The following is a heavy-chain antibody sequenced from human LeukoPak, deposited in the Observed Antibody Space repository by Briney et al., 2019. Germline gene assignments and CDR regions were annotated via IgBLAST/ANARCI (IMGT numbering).Heavy chain of an antibody. CDR2: IYPGDSDT. CDR3: ARRGHSSSWYSDY. Sequence: GESLEISCKGSGYSFTSYWIAWVRQMPGKDLEWMGIIYPGDSDTRYSPSFQGQVTISADKSISTAYLQWSSLKASDTAMYYCARRGHSSSWYSDYWGQGTLVTVSS. V-gene: IGHV5-51*01. J-gene: IGHJ4*02. CDR1: GYSFTSYW. D-gene: IGHD6-13*01.